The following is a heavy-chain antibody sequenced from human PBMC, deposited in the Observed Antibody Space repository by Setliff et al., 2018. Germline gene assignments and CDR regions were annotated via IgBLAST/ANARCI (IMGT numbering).Heavy chain of an antibody. CDR3: ARDPTNHFWSAYWPF. J-gene: IGHJ4*02. V-gene: IGHV1-18*01. CDR1: GYTFTTYG. CDR2: ISVYSGDA. Sequence: ASVKVSCKTSGYTFTTYGISWLRQAPGQGLEWMGWISVYSGDASYIQKFQGRVTMTADTSTSTVYMELRSLRSDDTAVYFCARDPTNHFWSAYWPFWGQGTLVTVSS. D-gene: IGHD3-3*02.